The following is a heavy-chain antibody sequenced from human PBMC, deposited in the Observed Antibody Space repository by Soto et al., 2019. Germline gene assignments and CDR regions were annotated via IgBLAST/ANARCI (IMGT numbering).Heavy chain of an antibody. CDR3: ARDPGVDIVASY. J-gene: IGHJ4*02. CDR1: GFTFSSYA. CDR2: ISYDGSNK. V-gene: IGHV3-30-3*01. D-gene: IGHD5-12*01. Sequence: QVQLVESGGGVVQPGRSLRLSCAASGFTFSSYAMHWVRQAPGKGLEWVAVISYDGSNKYYAYSVKGRFTISRDNSKNTLYLQMNSLRAEDTAGYYCARDPGVDIVASYWGQGTLVTVSS.